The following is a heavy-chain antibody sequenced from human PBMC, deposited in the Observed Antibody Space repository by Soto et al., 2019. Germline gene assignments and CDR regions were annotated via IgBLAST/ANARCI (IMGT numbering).Heavy chain of an antibody. Sequence: QVQLVQSGAEVKKPGSSVKVSCKASGGTFSSYSISWVRQAPGQGLAWMGGIIPIFGTANYAQKFQGRVTITADESTGTAYMELSSLRSEDTAVYYCARRLTGEPKTPNYYYYGMDLWGQGTTVTVSS. CDR3: ARRLTGEPKTPNYYYYGMDL. V-gene: IGHV1-69*01. CDR1: GGTFSSYS. D-gene: IGHD3-10*01. J-gene: IGHJ6*02. CDR2: IIPIFGTA.